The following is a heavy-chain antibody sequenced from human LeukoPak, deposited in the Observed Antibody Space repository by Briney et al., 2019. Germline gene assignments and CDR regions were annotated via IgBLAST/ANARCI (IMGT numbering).Heavy chain of an antibody. CDR3: ARATYEDFDS. CDR1: GGSISSGNYY. V-gene: IGHV4-61*02. D-gene: IGHD3-22*01. CDR2: IYTSGST. Sequence: TSETLSLTCTVSGGSISSGNYYWSWIRQPAGKGLEWVGRIYTSGSTNYNPSLKSRVTISVDTSKSQFSLKMSSVIAADTAVYYCARATYEDFDSWGQGTLVTVSS. J-gene: IGHJ4*02.